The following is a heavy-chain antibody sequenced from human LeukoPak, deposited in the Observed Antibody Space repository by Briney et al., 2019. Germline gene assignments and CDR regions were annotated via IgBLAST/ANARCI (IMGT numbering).Heavy chain of an antibody. Sequence: SETLSLTCAVYGGSFSGYYWSWIRQPPGKGLEWIGEINHSGSTNYNPSLKSRVTISVDTSKNQFSLKLSSVTAADTAVYYCAMGWYYFGYWGQGTLVTVSS. CDR3: AMGWYYFGY. V-gene: IGHV4-34*01. CDR2: INHSGST. J-gene: IGHJ4*02. CDR1: GGSFSGYY. D-gene: IGHD6-19*01.